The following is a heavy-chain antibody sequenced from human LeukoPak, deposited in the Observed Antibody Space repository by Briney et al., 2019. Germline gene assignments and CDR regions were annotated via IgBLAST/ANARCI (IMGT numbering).Heavy chain of an antibody. J-gene: IGHJ4*02. V-gene: IGHV1-18*01. CDR3: ARDPQQLVGATAGGFEY. CDR2: INVYNGNT. D-gene: IGHD1-26*01. CDR1: GYTFTSYG. Sequence: ASVKVSCKASGYTFTSYGISWVRQAPGQGLEWMGWINVYNGNTNYAQKFQGRFTMTTDTSTSTAYMELRSLRSDDTAVFYCARDPQQLVGATAGGFEYWGQGTLVTVSS.